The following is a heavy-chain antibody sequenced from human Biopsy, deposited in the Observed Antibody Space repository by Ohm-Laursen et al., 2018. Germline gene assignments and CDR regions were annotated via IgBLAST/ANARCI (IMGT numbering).Heavy chain of an antibody. CDR1: GKTFSDYQ. D-gene: IGHD2-15*01. J-gene: IGHJ4*02. Sequence: TLSLTCAVFGKTFSDYQWSWIRQPPGKGLEWIGQINQAGTTNYNPSLNSRVSISADASKYEFSLRLTSVTAADTAVYLCGNEVHGRDYWGLGAQVTVSS. CDR3: GNEVHGRDY. CDR2: INQAGTT. V-gene: IGHV4-34*08.